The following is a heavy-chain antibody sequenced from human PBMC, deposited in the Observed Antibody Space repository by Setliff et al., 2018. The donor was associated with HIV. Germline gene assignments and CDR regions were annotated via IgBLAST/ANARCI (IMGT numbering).Heavy chain of an antibody. Sequence: ASVKVSCKTSGYTFTNYGISWVRQAPGQGLEWTGWIRTYNGNTNYAQRLQGRVTMTTDTSTSTAYMELRSLRSDDTAVYYCAREDYSSGWYETGYFDYWGQGTLVTVSS. D-gene: IGHD6-19*01. J-gene: IGHJ4*02. CDR1: GYTFTNYG. V-gene: IGHV1-18*01. CDR3: AREDYSSGWYETGYFDY. CDR2: IRTYNGNT.